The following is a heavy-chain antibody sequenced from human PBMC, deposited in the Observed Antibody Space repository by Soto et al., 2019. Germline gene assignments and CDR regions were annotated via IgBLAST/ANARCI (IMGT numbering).Heavy chain of an antibody. V-gene: IGHV1-2*04. CDR2: INPKSGGT. CDR1: GYTFTGHY. CDR3: ANGGTTWDLQRDSCYGMDV. Sequence: QVQLVQSGAEVIQPGASVKVSCKASGYTFTGHYIHWVRQAPGQGLEWLGRINPKSGGTKNAQKFQAWVTMTRDTTNTTAYMEPSRLKPDHLAVYHCANGGTTWDLQRDSCYGMDVWGQGTTVTVSS. J-gene: IGHJ6*02. D-gene: IGHD1-26*01.